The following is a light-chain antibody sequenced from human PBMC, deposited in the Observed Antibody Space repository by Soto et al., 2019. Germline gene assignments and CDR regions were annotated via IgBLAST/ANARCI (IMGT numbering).Light chain of an antibody. J-gene: IGLJ1*01. Sequence: QSALTQSASVSGSPGQSITISCTGTSSDIGAYNYVSWYQQHPGKAPKVMIHDVSNRPSGVSSRFSGSKSGNTASLTISGLQVEDEADYYCCSSTRSNTPYVFGTGTKLTVL. V-gene: IGLV2-14*01. CDR2: DVS. CDR3: CSSTRSNTPYV. CDR1: SSDIGAYNY.